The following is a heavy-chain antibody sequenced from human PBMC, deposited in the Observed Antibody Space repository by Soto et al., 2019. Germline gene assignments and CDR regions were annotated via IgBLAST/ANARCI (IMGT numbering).Heavy chain of an antibody. J-gene: IGHJ6*02. V-gene: IGHV1-69*13. D-gene: IGHD3-22*01. CDR3: ALLRGYYYDSSDSYGMDV. CDR2: IIPIFGTA. CDR1: GGTLSTHA. Sequence: SVKVSSKASGGTLSTHAINWVRQAPGQGLEWTGGIIPIFGTANYAQKFQGRVTITADESTSTVYMELSSLRSEDTAVYYCALLRGYYYDSSDSYGMDVWGQGTTVTVSS.